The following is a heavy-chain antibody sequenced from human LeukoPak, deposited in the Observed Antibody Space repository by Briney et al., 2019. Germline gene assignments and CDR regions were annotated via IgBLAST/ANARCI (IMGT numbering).Heavy chain of an antibody. Sequence: SETLSLTCTVSGGSVRSYYSSWIRQPPGKGLEWIGYIYYSGRTNYNPSLKSRVIISVDTSKNQFSLKLSSVTAADTAVYYCARGTRNMGHDAFDIWGQGTMVTVSS. D-gene: IGHD1-7*01. CDR2: IYYSGRT. V-gene: IGHV4-59*02. CDR3: ARGTRNMGHDAFDI. J-gene: IGHJ3*02. CDR1: GGSVRSYY.